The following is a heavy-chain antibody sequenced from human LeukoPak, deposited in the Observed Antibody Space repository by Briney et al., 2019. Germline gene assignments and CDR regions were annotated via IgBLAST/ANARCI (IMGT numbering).Heavy chain of an antibody. V-gene: IGHV4-34*01. CDR2: INHSGST. CDR1: GGSFSGYY. CDR3: ARTRVVVLRRATEFDY. J-gene: IGHJ4*02. Sequence: SETLSLTCAVYGGSFSGYYWSWIRQPPGKGLEWIGEINHSGSTNYNPSLKSRVTISVDTSKNQFSLKLSSVTAADTAVYYCARTRVVVLRRATEFDYWDQGTLVTVSS. D-gene: IGHD3-22*01.